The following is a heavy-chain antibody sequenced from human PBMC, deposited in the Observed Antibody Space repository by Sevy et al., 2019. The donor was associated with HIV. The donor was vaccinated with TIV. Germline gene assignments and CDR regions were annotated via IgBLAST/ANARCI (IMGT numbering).Heavy chain of an antibody. D-gene: IGHD2-15*01. V-gene: IGHV4-4*07. CDR2: IYSSGST. CDR1: GSISNYY. CDR3: ARHSPTSGHDY. J-gene: IGHJ4*02. Sequence: SETLSLTCTVSGSISNYYWSWIRQPAGMGLAWIGRIYSSGSTNYNPSLRSRVTMSVDTSKNQFSLKLSSVTAADTAIYYCARHSPTSGHDYWGQGTLVTVSS.